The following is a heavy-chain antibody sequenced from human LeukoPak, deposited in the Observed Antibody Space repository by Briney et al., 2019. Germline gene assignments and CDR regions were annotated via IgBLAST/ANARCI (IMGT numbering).Heavy chain of an antibody. CDR2: ISSSSSTK. CDR3: AREGLHMDV. J-gene: IGHJ6*02. CDR1: GFTFSSYS. Sequence: GGSLRLSCAASGFTFSSYSMNWVRQAPGKGLEWVSYISSSSSTKYYADSVKGRFTISRDNAKNSLYLQMNSLRVEDTAVYYCAREGLHMDVWGQGTTVTDSS. V-gene: IGHV3-48*04.